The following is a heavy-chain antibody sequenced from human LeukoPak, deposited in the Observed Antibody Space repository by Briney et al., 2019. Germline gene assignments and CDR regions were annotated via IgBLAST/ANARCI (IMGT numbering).Heavy chain of an antibody. Sequence: PGESLRLSCAASGSIFSTYAMSWVRQAPGKGLEWVSAISGSGGSTYYADSVKGRFTISRDNSKNTLYLQMNSLRAEDTAVYYCAKQIAVAGTGDYFDYWGQGTLVTVSS. CDR1: GSIFSTYA. CDR2: ISGSGGST. J-gene: IGHJ4*02. V-gene: IGHV3-23*01. CDR3: AKQIAVAGTGDYFDY. D-gene: IGHD6-19*01.